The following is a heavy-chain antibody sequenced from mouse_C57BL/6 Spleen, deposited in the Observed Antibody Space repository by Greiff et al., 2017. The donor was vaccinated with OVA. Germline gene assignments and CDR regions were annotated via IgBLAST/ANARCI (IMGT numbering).Heavy chain of an antibody. V-gene: IGHV1-39*01. D-gene: IGHD6-1*01. J-gene: IGHJ1*03. Sequence: VQLQQSGPELVKPGASVKISCKASGYSFTDYNMNWVKQSNGTSLEWIGVINPNYGTTSSNQKFKGKATLTVDQSSSTAYMQLNSLTSEDSAVYYCARSSSGDWYFDVWGTGTTVTVSS. CDR2: INPNYGTT. CDR3: ARSSSGDWYFDV. CDR1: GYSFTDYN.